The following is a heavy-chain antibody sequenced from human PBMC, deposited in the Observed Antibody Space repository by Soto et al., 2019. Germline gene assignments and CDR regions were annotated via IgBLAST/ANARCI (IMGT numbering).Heavy chain of an antibody. V-gene: IGHV2-5*02. CDR2: IYWDDDK. CDR1: GFSLSTSGVG. D-gene: IGHD7-27*01. Sequence: QITLKESGPTLVKPTQTLTLTCTLSGFSLSTSGVGLGWIRQPPGKALEWLALIYWDDDKRYSPSLKSRLTITKDTSKNQVVLTMTNMAPVDTATYYCAHRKPGYYFDFWGQGALVTVSS. J-gene: IGHJ4*02. CDR3: AHRKPGYYFDF.